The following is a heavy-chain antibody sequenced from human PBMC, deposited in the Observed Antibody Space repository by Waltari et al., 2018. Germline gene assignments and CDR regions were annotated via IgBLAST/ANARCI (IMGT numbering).Heavy chain of an antibody. Sequence: QVQLQESGPGLVKPSETLSLTCAVSGYSISSGYYWGWIRQPPGKGLEWIGSIYHSWSSYYNPSLKSRVTISVDTSKNQFSLKLSSVTAADTAVYYCARHDVIVGATRGHMDVWGQGTTVTVSS. D-gene: IGHD1-26*01. CDR1: GYSISSGYY. V-gene: IGHV4-38-2*01. CDR3: ARHDVIVGATRGHMDV. CDR2: IYHSWSS. J-gene: IGHJ6*02.